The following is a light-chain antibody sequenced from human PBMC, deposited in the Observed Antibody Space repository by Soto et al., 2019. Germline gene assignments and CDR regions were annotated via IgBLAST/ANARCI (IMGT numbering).Light chain of an antibody. V-gene: IGLV2-8*01. CDR1: SSDIGTYDY. Sequence: QSVLTQPPSASGSLGHSVTISCTGTSSDIGTYDYVSWYQTHPGRAPKLIIFEVSKRPSGVPDLFSGSNTGNTASLIVSGLQPDHEAESQCISYTGHGFTCIFGRGTKVIV. CDR3: ISYTGHGFTCI. CDR2: EVS. J-gene: IGLJ1*01.